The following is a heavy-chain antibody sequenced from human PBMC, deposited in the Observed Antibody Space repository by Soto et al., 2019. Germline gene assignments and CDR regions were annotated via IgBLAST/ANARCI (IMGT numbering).Heavy chain of an antibody. CDR1: GFTFSGSA. CDR3: TRHGHDFWSGFPMGSDYGMDV. V-gene: IGHV3-73*01. D-gene: IGHD3-3*01. J-gene: IGHJ6*02. Sequence: GGSLRLSCAASGFTFSGSAMHWVRQASGKGLEWVGRIRSKANSYATAYAASVKGRFTISRDDSKNTAYLQMNSLKTEDTAVYYCTRHGHDFWSGFPMGSDYGMDVWGQGTTVTVS. CDR2: IRSKANSYAT.